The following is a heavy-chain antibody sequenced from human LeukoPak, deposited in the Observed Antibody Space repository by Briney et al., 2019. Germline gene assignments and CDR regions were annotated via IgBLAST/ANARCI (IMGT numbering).Heavy chain of an antibody. CDR2: IYSGGST. CDR3: ARRRDAYSPIDY. D-gene: IGHD5-24*01. V-gene: IGHV3-53*01. CDR1: GFTVSSNY. J-gene: IGHJ4*02. Sequence: GGSLRLSCAASGFTVSSNYMTWVRQAPGKGLEWVSLIYSGGSTYYADSVRGRFSTSRDNSKNTLYLQMNSLRADDTAVYYCARRRDAYSPIDYWGQGTQVTVSS.